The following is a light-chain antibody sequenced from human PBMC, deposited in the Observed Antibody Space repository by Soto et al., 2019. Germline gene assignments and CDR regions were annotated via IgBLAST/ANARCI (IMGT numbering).Light chain of an antibody. CDR1: QGISSA. V-gene: IGKV1D-13*01. CDR2: DAS. Sequence: IQMTQSPATMSASLGDRATITRRASQGISSALAWYQQTQGKAPKLLIYDASSLESGVPSRFRGSGSGTEFTLTISSLQPDDFATYYCQQLFDYPITFGQGTRLEI. CDR3: QQLFDYPIT. J-gene: IGKJ5*01.